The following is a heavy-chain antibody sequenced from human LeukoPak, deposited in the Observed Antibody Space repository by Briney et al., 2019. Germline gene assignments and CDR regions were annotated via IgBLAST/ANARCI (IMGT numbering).Heavy chain of an antibody. Sequence: GGSLRLSCEASGFTFSSSAMNWVRQAPGKALEWLSAISTSGGDTIYTDSVKGRFTISRDNSKNTMYLQMNTLRAEGTATYYCTKGGSYAPLDYWGQGSPVTVSS. J-gene: IGHJ4*02. V-gene: IGHV3-23*01. D-gene: IGHD1-26*01. CDR3: TKGGSYAPLDY. CDR1: GFTFSSSA. CDR2: ISTSGGDT.